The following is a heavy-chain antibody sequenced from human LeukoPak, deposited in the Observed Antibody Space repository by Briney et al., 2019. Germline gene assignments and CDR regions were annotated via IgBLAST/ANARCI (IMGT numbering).Heavy chain of an antibody. J-gene: IGHJ3*02. CDR1: GGTFSSYA. V-gene: IGHV1-69*05. D-gene: IGHD3-10*01. CDR2: IIPIFGTA. CDR3: ARGPSYLRGDAFDI. Sequence: EASVKVSCKASGGTFSSYAISWVRQAPGQGLEWMGGIIPIFGTANYAQKFQGRVTITTDESTGTAYMELSSLRSEDTAVYYCARGPSYLRGDAFDIWGQGTMVTVSS.